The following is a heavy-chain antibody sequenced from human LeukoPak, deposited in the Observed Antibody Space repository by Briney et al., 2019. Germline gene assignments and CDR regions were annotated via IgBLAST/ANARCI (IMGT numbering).Heavy chain of an antibody. Sequence: GSLRLSCAASGFTFNNYGMHWGRQAPGMGLEWVAFIRYNGNNQYYADSVKGRFTISRDNSKNTLYLQMNSLKGDDTAVYYCAKDSAFYYTDVWGKGTTVIISS. J-gene: IGHJ6*03. V-gene: IGHV3-30*02. CDR3: AKDSAFYYTDV. CDR1: GFTFNNYG. CDR2: IRYNGNNQ. D-gene: IGHD3-10*01.